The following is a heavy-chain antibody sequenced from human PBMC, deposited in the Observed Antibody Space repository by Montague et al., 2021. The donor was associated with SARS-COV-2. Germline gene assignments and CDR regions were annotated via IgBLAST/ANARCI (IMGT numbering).Heavy chain of an antibody. CDR2: VYYSGTT. D-gene: IGHD5-18*01. Sequence: ETLSLAYSVSGVSVNSGSHYWSWIRQLPGKGLEWIGYVYYSGTTKYNPSLQSRVSISLDTSNNQFSLSLRSVTSADSAVYFCAREARGYSYGVFPGFDYWGLGVLVTVSS. V-gene: IGHV4-61*01. J-gene: IGHJ4*02. CDR3: AREARGYSYGVFPGFDY. CDR1: GVSVNSGSHY.